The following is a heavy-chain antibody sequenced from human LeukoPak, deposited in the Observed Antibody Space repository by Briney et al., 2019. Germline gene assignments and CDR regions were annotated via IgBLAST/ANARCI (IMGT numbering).Heavy chain of an antibody. D-gene: IGHD3-22*01. CDR3: ARDRGYYDSSGYRSDAFDM. CDR1: GYMFTSSY. Sequence: ASVKVSCKSSGYMFTSSYMHWVRQAPGQGLEWMGIINPSGGSTIYAHKFQGRVTMTRDTSTSTVYMELSSLRSGDTALYYCARDRGYYDSSGYRSDAFDMWGQGTMVTVSS. V-gene: IGHV1-46*01. J-gene: IGHJ3*02. CDR2: INPSGGST.